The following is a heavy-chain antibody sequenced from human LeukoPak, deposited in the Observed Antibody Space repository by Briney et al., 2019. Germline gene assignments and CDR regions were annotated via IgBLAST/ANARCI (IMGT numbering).Heavy chain of an antibody. CDR2: ISASAGFT. CDR1: AFGFSIYA. CDR3: AKSPDGYKPYYYDH. V-gene: IGHV3-23*01. D-gene: IGHD5-24*01. J-gene: IGHJ5*02. Sequence: GGSLRLSCTASAFGFSIYAMNWVRQAPGKGLEWVSGISASAGFTYYADSVKGRFTISRDNSKSTLYLQMNSLRAEDTAVYYCAKSPDGYKPYYYDHWGQGTLSPSPQ.